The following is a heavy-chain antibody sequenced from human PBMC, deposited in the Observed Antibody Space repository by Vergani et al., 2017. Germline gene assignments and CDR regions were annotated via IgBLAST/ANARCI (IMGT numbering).Heavy chain of an antibody. D-gene: IGHD2-15*01. V-gene: IGHV1-69*08. CDR1: GGTFSSYT. CDR2: IIPILGIA. Sequence: QVQLVQSGAEVKKPGSSVKVSCKASGGTFSSYTISWVRQAPGQGLEWMGRIIPILGIANYAQKFQGRVTITADNSTSTAYMELSSLRSEDTAVYYCARDLGYCSGGSCYPGYWGQGTLVTVSS. J-gene: IGHJ4*02. CDR3: ARDLGYCSGGSCYPGY.